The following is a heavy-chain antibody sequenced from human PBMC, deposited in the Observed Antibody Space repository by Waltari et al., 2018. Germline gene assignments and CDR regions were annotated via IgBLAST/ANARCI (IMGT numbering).Heavy chain of an antibody. CDR3: ARDQWFAFDI. V-gene: IGHV3-7*01. CDR2: IKKDGSEE. CDR1: GFTLRSYW. J-gene: IGHJ3*02. Sequence: EVQLVESGGGLVQPGGSLRLPCAASGFTLRSYWMSWVRQAPGKGLEWVANIKKDGSEEYYVDSVRGRFTISRDNAKNSLYLQMNSLRPEDTAVYYCARDQWFAFDIWGQGTMVTVSS. D-gene: IGHD3-22*01.